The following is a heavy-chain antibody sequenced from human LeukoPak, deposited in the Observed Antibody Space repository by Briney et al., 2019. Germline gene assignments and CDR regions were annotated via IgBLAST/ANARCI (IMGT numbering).Heavy chain of an antibody. Sequence: GGSLRLSCAASGFTFSSYEMNWVRQAPGKGLEWVSYISSSSSTIYYADSVKGRFTISRDNAKNSLYLQMNSLRAEDTAVYYCARESWLPLDYWGQGTLVTVSS. V-gene: IGHV3-48*03. J-gene: IGHJ4*02. CDR1: GFTFSSYE. CDR2: ISSSSSTI. CDR3: ARESWLPLDY. D-gene: IGHD6-19*01.